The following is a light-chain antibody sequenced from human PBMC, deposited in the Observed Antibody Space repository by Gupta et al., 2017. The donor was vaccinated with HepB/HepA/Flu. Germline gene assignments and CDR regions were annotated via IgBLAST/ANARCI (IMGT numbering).Light chain of an antibody. J-gene: IGKJ2*01. CDR2: SAS. CDR1: QTITNY. V-gene: IGKV1-39*01. Sequence: IQMTQPPSFLSASVGDRVAITCRASQTITNYVNWYQQKPGQAPKLLVSSASNSQSGVPSTFSGSGYGTDFTLSISNLQPEDFAIYYCQQSYSSPYTFGLGTKLEVK. CDR3: QQSYSSPYT.